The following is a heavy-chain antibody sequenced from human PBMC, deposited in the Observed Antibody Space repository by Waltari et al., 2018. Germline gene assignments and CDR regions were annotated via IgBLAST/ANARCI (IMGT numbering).Heavy chain of an antibody. J-gene: IGHJ3*02. D-gene: IGHD6-13*01. Sequence: EVQLVESGGGLVQPGRSLRLSCAASGFTFDDYAMHWVRQAPGKGLEWVSGISWNSGSIGYADSVKGRFTISRDNAKNSLYLQMNSLRAEDTALYYCAKDTARYSFADAFDIWGQGTMVTVSS. CDR1: GFTFDDYA. CDR2: ISWNSGSI. CDR3: AKDTARYSFADAFDI. V-gene: IGHV3-9*01.